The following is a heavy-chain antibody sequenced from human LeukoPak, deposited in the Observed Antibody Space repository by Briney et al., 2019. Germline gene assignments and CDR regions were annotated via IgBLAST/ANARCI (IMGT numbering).Heavy chain of an antibody. J-gene: IGHJ6*02. V-gene: IGHV1-24*01. CDR2: FDPEDGET. CDR1: GYTLTELS. CDR3: ATRGNVEMATISHPPSYGMDV. D-gene: IGHD5-24*01. Sequence: GASVKVSCKVSGYTLTELSMHWVRQAPGKGLEWMGGFDPEDGETIYARKFQGRVTMTEDTSTDTAYMELSSLRSEDTAVYYCATRGNVEMATISHPPSYGMDVWGQGTTVTVSS.